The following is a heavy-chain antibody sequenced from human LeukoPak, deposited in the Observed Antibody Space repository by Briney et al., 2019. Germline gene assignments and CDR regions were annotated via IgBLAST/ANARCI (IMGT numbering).Heavy chain of an antibody. V-gene: IGHV1-2*02. Sequence: ASVKVSCKASGYTFTDYYMHWVRQAPGQGLEWMGWINPNSGGTNYAQKFQGRVTMTRDTSISTAYMELSRLRSDDTAVYYCARSDYYDSSGFDYWGQGTLVTVSS. CDR1: GYTFTDYY. D-gene: IGHD3-22*01. CDR2: INPNSGGT. J-gene: IGHJ4*02. CDR3: ARSDYYDSSGFDY.